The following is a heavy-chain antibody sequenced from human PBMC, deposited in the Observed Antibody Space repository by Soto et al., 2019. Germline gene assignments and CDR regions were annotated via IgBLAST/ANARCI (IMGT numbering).Heavy chain of an antibody. D-gene: IGHD3-10*01. Sequence: ASVKVSCKASGYTFTSYGISCVRQAPGQGLEWMGWISAYNGNTNYAQKFQGRVTMTKDTSTDTAYMELSSLRSEDTAVYYCATEGTPSQRGFDYWGQGTLVTVSS. CDR1: GYTFTSYG. J-gene: IGHJ4*02. V-gene: IGHV1-18*01. CDR2: ISAYNGNT. CDR3: ATEGTPSQRGFDY.